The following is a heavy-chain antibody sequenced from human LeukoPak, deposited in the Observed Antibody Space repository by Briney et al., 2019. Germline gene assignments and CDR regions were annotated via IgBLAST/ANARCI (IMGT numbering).Heavy chain of an antibody. Sequence: SETLSLTCTVSGAPFSGYYWGWIRQAAGTALEWIGRIYTNGRPDYNPSLRSRVTMSMDTSKNRFSLRLSSVTAADTALYYCAREARDYEGSGYHYGNWGQGTLVTVSS. J-gene: IGHJ4*02. D-gene: IGHD3-16*02. CDR3: AREARDYEGSGYHYGN. V-gene: IGHV4-4*07. CDR1: GAPFSGYY. CDR2: IYTNGRP.